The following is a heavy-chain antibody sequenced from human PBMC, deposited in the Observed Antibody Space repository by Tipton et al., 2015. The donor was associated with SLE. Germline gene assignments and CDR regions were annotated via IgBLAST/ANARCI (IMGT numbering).Heavy chain of an antibody. CDR2: IYNIGST. J-gene: IGHJ3*02. CDR1: GDSIRSYY. Sequence: TLSLTCTVSGDSIRSYYWSWSRQPPGKGLEWIGYIYNIGSTNYNPSLKSRVTISVDTSKSQISLKLNSVTAADTAVYYCVRGGFDIWGQGTMVTVSS. V-gene: IGHV4-59*01. CDR3: VRGGFDI.